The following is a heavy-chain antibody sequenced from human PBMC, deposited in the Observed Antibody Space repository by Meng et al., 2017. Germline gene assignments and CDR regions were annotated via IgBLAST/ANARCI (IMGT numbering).Heavy chain of an antibody. D-gene: IGHD3-9*01. CDR3: ARENYDDILTGYSH. Sequence: GESLKISCAASGFTFSSYSMNWVRQAPGKGLEWVSSISSSSSYIYYADSVKGRFTISRDHDKNSLYLQMNSLRAEDTAVYYCARENYDDILTGYSHWGQGTLVTVSS. CDR1: GFTFSSYS. V-gene: IGHV3-21*01. CDR2: ISSSSSYI. J-gene: IGHJ4*02.